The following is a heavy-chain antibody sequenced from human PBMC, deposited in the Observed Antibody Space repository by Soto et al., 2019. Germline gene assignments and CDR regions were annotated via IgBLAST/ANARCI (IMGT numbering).Heavy chain of an antibody. CDR2: ISYDGSNK. CDR3: AKDQGWDYCGMDV. V-gene: IGHV3-30*18. D-gene: IGHD1-26*01. Sequence: QVQLVESGGGVVQPGRSLRLSCAASGFTFSSYGMHWVRQAPGKGLEWVAVISYDGSNKYYADSVKGRFTISRDNSKNTLYLQMNSLRAEETAVYYCAKDQGWDYCGMDVWGQGTTVTVSS. J-gene: IGHJ6*02. CDR1: GFTFSSYG.